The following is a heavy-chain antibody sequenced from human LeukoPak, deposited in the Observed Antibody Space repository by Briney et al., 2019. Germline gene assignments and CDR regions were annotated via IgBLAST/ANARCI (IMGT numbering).Heavy chain of an antibody. CDR1: GYTFTSNA. Sequence: GASVKVSCKASGYTFTSNALNWVRQSPGQGLEWMGWINTDSGNPTHAQGFTGRFVFSLDTSVSTAYLQINSLEAEDTAMYYCARGIGYCSDFSCHLDPWGQGTLVTVSS. V-gene: IGHV7-4-1*02. D-gene: IGHD2-15*01. CDR3: ARGIGYCSDFSCHLDP. CDR2: INTDSGNP. J-gene: IGHJ5*02.